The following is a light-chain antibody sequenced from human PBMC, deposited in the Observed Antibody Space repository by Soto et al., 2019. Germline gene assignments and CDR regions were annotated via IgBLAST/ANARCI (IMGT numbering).Light chain of an antibody. Sequence: LTQPASVSGSPRQSITISCTGTSSDVGGYNYVSWYQQHPGKAPKLMIYDVSNRPSGVSNRFSGSKSGNTASLTISGLQAEDEADYYCSSYTSSSTLYYVFGTGTKVTVL. CDR3: SSYTSSSTLYYV. CDR2: DVS. J-gene: IGLJ1*01. V-gene: IGLV2-14*01. CDR1: SSDVGGYNY.